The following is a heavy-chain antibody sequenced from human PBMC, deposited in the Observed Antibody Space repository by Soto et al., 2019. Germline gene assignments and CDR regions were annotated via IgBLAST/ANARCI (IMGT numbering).Heavy chain of an antibody. Sequence: QLQLQESGPGLVKPSETLSLTCTVSGGSISSSNYYWDWIRQPPGKGLEWIGTIYDSGTTYYNPSLKSRVTISVDTSKNQFSLKLSSVTAADTAVYYCARRSSSWGFLDFWGQGALVTVSS. J-gene: IGHJ4*02. CDR2: IYDSGTT. V-gene: IGHV4-39*01. CDR3: ARRSSSWGFLDF. D-gene: IGHD6-6*01. CDR1: GGSISSSNYY.